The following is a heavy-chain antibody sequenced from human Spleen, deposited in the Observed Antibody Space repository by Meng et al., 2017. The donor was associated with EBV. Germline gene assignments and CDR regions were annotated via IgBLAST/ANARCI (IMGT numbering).Heavy chain of an antibody. CDR1: GESFSAYY. D-gene: IGHD3-16*01. CDR3: ATGWGKANY. CDR2: VIHSGNT. Sequence: VQLQQCGAGLLKPSETLSLTCAVYGESFSAYYWRWIRQPPGRGLEWIGDVIHSGNTSYSPSLKSRVTISVDTSKSQFSLKLRSMTAADTAVYYCATGWGKANYWGQGTLVTVSS. V-gene: IGHV4-34*12. J-gene: IGHJ4*02.